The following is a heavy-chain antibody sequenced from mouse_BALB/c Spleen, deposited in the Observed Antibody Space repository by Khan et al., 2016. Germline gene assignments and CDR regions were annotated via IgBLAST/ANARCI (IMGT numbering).Heavy chain of an antibody. J-gene: IGHJ3*01. V-gene: IGHV3-2*02. CDR1: GYSITSDYA. D-gene: IGHD1-2*01. CDR3: ALLRLAY. Sequence: EVQVQESGPGLVKPSQSLSLTCTVTGYSITSDYAWNWIRQFPGNKLEWMGYIGYSGSTSYNPSLKSRISITRDSSKNQFFLQLNSVTTEDTATYYCALLRLAYWGQGTLVTVSA. CDR2: IGYSGST.